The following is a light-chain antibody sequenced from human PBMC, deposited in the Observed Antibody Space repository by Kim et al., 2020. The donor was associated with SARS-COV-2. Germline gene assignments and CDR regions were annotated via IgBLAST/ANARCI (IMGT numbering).Light chain of an antibody. CDR2: GKN. Sequence: SVALGQTVKSTCRGDSLRNYYASWYQQKPGQAPILVFYGKNNRPSGIPHRFSGSSSRDTATLTITGTQAEDEADYYCNSRDSSGVVFGGGTQLTVL. J-gene: IGLJ2*01. V-gene: IGLV3-19*01. CDR3: NSRDSSGVV. CDR1: SLRNYY.